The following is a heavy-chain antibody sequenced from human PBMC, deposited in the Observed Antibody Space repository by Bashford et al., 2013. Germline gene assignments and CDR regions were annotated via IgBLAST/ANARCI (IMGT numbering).Heavy chain of an antibody. CDR2: IYHSGST. Sequence: SSETLSLTCAVSGGSISSSNWWSWVRQPPGKGLEWIGEIYHSGSTNYNPSLKSRVTISVDTSKNQFSLKLSSVTAADTAVYYCARLTGVYFRYYFDYWGQGTLVTVSS. D-gene: IGHD1-14*01. J-gene: IGHJ4*02. V-gene: IGHV4-4*02. CDR1: GGSISSSNW. CDR3: ARLTGVYFRYYFDY.